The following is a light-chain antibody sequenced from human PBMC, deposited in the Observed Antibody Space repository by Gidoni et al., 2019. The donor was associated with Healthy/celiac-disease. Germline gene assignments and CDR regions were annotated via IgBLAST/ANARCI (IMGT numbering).Light chain of an antibody. V-gene: IGKV4-1*01. CDR1: QRVLYSPNNKNY. Sequence: DIVMTQSPDALAVSLGERATINCKSSQRVLYSPNNKNYLAWYQQKPGQPPKLLIYCASTRESGVPDRFSGSGSGTDFTLTISSLQAEDVAVYYCQQYYSSPFTFGPGTKVDIK. CDR2: CAS. CDR3: QQYYSSPFT. J-gene: IGKJ3*01.